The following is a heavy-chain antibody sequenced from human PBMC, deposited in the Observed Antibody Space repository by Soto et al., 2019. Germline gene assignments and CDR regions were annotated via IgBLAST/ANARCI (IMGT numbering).Heavy chain of an antibody. D-gene: IGHD7-27*01. CDR3: ASLWADYFDY. V-gene: IGHV4-31*03. J-gene: IGHJ4*02. Sequence: SETLSLTCTVSVGSISSGGYYWSWIRQHPGKGLEWIGYIYYSGSTYYNPSLKSRVTISVDTSKNQFSLKLSSVTAADTAVYYCASLWADYFDYWGQGTLVTVSS. CDR2: IYYSGST. CDR1: VGSISSGGYY.